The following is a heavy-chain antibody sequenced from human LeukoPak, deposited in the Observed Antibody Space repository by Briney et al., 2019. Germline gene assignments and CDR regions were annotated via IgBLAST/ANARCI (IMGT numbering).Heavy chain of an antibody. J-gene: IGHJ4*02. CDR1: GFIFSRAC. Sequence: GGSLRLSCAASGFIFSRACMHWVRQAPGKGLVWVSHINSDGSGTSYAGSVKGRFTISRDNAKNTLYLQMNSLRAKDTAVYYSARISYDSSGYYDYWGQGTLVTVSS. V-gene: IGHV3-74*01. CDR3: ARISYDSSGYYDY. CDR2: INSDGSGT. D-gene: IGHD3-22*01.